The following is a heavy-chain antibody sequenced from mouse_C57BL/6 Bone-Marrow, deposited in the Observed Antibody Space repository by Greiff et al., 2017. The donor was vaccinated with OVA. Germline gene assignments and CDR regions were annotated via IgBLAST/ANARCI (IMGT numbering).Heavy chain of an antibody. CDR2: IDPSDSYT. V-gene: IGHV1-69*01. Sequence: QVQLQQPGAELVMPGASVKLSCKASGYTFTSYWMHWVKQRPEQGLEWIGEIDPSDSYTNYNQKFKGKSTLTVDKSSSTAYMQLSSLTSEDSAVYYCAREGTTVVAPDYWGQGTTLTVSS. J-gene: IGHJ2*01. CDR1: GYTFTSYW. D-gene: IGHD1-1*01. CDR3: AREGTTVVAPDY.